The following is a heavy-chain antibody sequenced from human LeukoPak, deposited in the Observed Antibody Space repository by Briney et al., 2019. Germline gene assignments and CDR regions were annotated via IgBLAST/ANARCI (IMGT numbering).Heavy chain of an antibody. CDR2: IYYSGST. D-gene: IGHD2-8*01. CDR1: GGSISSYY. CDR3: ASTTKGFFGY. V-gene: IGHV4-59*01. J-gene: IGHJ4*02. Sequence: SETLSLTCTVSGGSISSYYWSWIRQSPGKGLEWIGYIYYSGSTNYNPSLKSRVTISVDTSKNQFSLKLSSVTAADTAVYYCASTTKGFFGYWGQGTLVTVSS.